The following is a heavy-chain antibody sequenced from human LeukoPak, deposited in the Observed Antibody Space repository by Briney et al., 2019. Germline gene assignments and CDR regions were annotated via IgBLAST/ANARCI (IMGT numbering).Heavy chain of an antibody. J-gene: IGHJ5*02. V-gene: IGHV3-23*01. Sequence: PGGSLRLSCAAAGFTFSSYAMSWVRQAPGKGLEWVSAISGSGGSTYYADSVKGRFTISRDNSKNTLYLQMNSLRAEDTAVYYCAKDMVRGVRNNWFDPWGQGTLVTVSS. CDR3: AKDMVRGVRNNWFDP. CDR1: GFTFSSYA. CDR2: ISGSGGST. D-gene: IGHD3-10*01.